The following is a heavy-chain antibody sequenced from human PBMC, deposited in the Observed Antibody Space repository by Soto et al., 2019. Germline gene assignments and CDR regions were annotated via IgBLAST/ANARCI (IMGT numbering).Heavy chain of an antibody. J-gene: IGHJ4*02. CDR3: ARADYAHYEMGGCFDY. Sequence: GGSLRLSCAASGFTFSSYAMSWVRQAPGKGLEWVSAVSGSVGTTWYADSVKGRFTISRDNSKSTLYLHMNSLRAENTATYYCARADYAHYEMGGCFDYWGQGTLVTVSS. CDR1: GFTFSSYA. D-gene: IGHD4-17*01. V-gene: IGHV3-23*01. CDR2: VSGSVGTT.